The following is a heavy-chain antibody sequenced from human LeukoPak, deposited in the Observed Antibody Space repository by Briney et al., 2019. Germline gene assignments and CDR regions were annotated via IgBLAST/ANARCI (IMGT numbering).Heavy chain of an antibody. V-gene: IGHV3-48*01. CDR2: ISSTSNTI. J-gene: IGHJ4*02. Sequence: GGSLRLSCAASGFTFSSYSMNWVRQAPGEGLEWVSYISSTSNTIYYADSVKGRFTISRDNAKNSLYLQMNSLRVEDTAVYYCARDRGAAIPYYCDYWGQGTLVTVSS. D-gene: IGHD2-2*02. CDR1: GFTFSSYS. CDR3: ARDRGAAIPYYCDY.